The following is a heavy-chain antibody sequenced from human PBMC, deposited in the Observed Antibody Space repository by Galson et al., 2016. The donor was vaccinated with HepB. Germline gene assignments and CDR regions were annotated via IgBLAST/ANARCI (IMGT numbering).Heavy chain of an antibody. J-gene: IGHJ6*02. Sequence: CAISGDSVTNDETTWNWIRQSPSRGLEWLGRTYYRSQWFNEYAVSVKSRITINSDTSRNQFSLQLDSVTPHDTAAYFCTRGYMQTGMNVWGQGTTVTVSS. CDR3: TRGYMQTGMNV. D-gene: IGHD5-18*01. CDR1: GDSVTNDETT. V-gene: IGHV6-1*01. CDR2: TYYRSQWFN.